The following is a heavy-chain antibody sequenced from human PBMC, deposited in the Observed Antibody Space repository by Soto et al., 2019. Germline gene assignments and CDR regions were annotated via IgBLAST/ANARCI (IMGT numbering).Heavy chain of an antibody. J-gene: IGHJ3*02. CDR2: IWYDGSNK. V-gene: IGHV3-33*01. CDR1: GFTFSSYG. Sequence: HPGGSLRLSCAASGFTFSSYGMHWVRQAPGKGLEWVAVIWYDGSNKYYADSVKGRFTISRDNSKNTLYLQMNSLRAEDTAVYYCARAKRPFLERPVDAFDIWGQGTMVTVSS. CDR3: ARAKRPFLERPVDAFDI. D-gene: IGHD3-3*01.